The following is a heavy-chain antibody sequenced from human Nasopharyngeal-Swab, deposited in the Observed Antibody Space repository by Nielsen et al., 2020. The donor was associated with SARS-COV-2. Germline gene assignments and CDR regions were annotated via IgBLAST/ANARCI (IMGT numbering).Heavy chain of an antibody. CDR3: AILSSSWYNY. D-gene: IGHD6-13*01. V-gene: IGHV3-48*04. J-gene: IGHJ4*02. CDR1: GFTFSSYS. Sequence: GESLKISCAASGFTFSSYSMNWVRQAPGKGLEWVSYINSSSSTIYYADSVKGRFTISRDDAKNSLYLQMNSLRAEDTAVYYCAILSSSWYNYWGQGTLVTVSS. CDR2: INSSSSTI.